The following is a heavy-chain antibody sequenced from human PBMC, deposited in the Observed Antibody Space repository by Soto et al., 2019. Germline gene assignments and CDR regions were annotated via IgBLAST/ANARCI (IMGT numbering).Heavy chain of an antibody. CDR2: ISGSGGST. J-gene: IGHJ6*03. V-gene: IGHV3-23*01. CDR1: GFTFSSYA. CDR3: AKDGKASSSPVYYYYYYMDV. Sequence: GGSLRLSCAASGFTFSSYAMSWVRQAPGKGLEWVSAISGSGGSTYYADSVKGRFTISRDNSKNTLYLQMNSLRAEDTAVYYCAKDGKASSSPVYYYYYYMDVWGKGTTVTVSS. D-gene: IGHD6-6*01.